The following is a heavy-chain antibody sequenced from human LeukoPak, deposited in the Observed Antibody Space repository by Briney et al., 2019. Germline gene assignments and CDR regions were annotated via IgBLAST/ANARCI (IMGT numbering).Heavy chain of an antibody. J-gene: IGHJ4*02. D-gene: IGHD1-7*01. CDR3: ATTSHGGVEY. CDR1: GGSISSYY. CDR2: IYYSGST. Sequence: TSETLSLTCTVSGGSISSYYWSWIRQPPGKGLEWIGYIYYSGSTNYNPSLKSRVTISVDTSKNQFSLKLSSVTAADTAVYYCATTSHGGVEYWGQGTLVTVSS. V-gene: IGHV4-59*01.